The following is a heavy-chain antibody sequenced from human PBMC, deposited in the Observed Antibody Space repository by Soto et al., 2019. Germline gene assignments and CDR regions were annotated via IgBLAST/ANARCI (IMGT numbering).Heavy chain of an antibody. Sequence: VGSLRLSCAASGFTFSPFSSYGMHWVRQAPGKGLEWVALISYDGDNKYYGDSVKGRFTISRDNSKNTLYLQMNSLRAEDTAVYYCAKDIALVRGVIIDLDVWGQGTTVTAP. CDR3: AKDIALVRGVIIDLDV. CDR2: ISYDGDNK. D-gene: IGHD3-10*01. V-gene: IGHV3-30*18. CDR1: GFTFSPFSSYG. J-gene: IGHJ6*02.